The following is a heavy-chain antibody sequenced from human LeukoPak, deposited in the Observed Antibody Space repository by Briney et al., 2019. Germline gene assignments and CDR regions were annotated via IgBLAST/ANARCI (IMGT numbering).Heavy chain of an antibody. CDR1: GFTFSSYS. Sequence: GGSLRLSCAASGFTFSSYSMSWVRQAPGKGLEWVSAISSSGGSTDYTDSVKGRFTISRDNSKNTLYLQMNSLRAEDRAVYYCAEKMSITAASQVDYWGQGTLVTVSS. J-gene: IGHJ4*02. D-gene: IGHD1-20*01. CDR3: AEKMSITAASQVDY. CDR2: ISSSGGST. V-gene: IGHV3-23*01.